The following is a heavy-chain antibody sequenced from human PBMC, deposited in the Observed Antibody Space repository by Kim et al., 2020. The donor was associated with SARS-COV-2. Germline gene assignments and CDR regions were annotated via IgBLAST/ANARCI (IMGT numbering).Heavy chain of an antibody. V-gene: IGHV3-33*01. CDR2: IWYDGSNK. Sequence: GGSLRLSCAASGFTFSSYGMHWVRQAPGKGLEWVAVIWYDGSNKYYADSVKGRFTISRDNCKNTLYLQMNSLRAEDTAVYYCARDHSSSWGYFDYWGQGTLVTVSS. J-gene: IGHJ4*02. CDR1: GFTFSSYG. D-gene: IGHD6-13*01. CDR3: ARDHSSSWGYFDY.